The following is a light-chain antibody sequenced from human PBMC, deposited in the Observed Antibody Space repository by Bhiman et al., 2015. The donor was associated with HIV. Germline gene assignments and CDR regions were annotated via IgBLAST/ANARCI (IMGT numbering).Light chain of an antibody. CDR2: ENN. CDR3: GTWDSSLSAGV. J-gene: IGLJ3*02. V-gene: IGLV1-51*02. Sequence: QSVLTQPPSVSAAPGQKVTISCSGSSSNIGNNYVSWYQQLPGTAPKVLIFENNKRPSGIPDRISGSKSGTSATLGITGLQTGDEADYYCGTWDSSLSAGVFGGGTRLTVL. CDR1: SSNIGNNY.